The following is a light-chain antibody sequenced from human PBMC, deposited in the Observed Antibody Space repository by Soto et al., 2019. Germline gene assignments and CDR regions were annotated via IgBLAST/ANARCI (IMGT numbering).Light chain of an antibody. Sequence: DIVITQSPSTLSVSRGERDTLSCRANQAISSNLAWYQQKPGQAPRLLIYGASTRATGIPDRFSGSGSGTEFTLTISSLQSEDFAVYYCQHYSNWLGTFGGGTKVDI. J-gene: IGKJ4*01. CDR2: GAS. CDR3: QHYSNWLGT. V-gene: IGKV3-15*01. CDR1: QAISSN.